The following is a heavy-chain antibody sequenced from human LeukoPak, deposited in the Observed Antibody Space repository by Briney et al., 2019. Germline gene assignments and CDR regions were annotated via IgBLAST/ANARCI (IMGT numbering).Heavy chain of an antibody. V-gene: IGHV3-21*01. J-gene: IGHJ4*02. CDR2: ISSSSSYI. CDR3: ARDLVLEYYDILTGHN. D-gene: IGHD3-9*01. CDR1: GFTFSSYS. Sequence: GWSLRLSCAAPGFTFSSYSMNWVRQAPGKGLEWVSSISSSSSYIYYADSVKGRFTISRDNAKNSLYLQMNSLRAEDTAVYYCARDLVLEYYDILTGHNWGQGTLVTVPS.